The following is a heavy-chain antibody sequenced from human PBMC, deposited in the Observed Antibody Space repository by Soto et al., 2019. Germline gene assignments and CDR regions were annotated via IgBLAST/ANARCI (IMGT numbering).Heavy chain of an antibody. CDR2: IFSNDEK. CDR3: ARFLRNYAYVLGLGNWFDP. J-gene: IGHJ5*02. Sequence: SGPTLMNPTETRTLACTVSGFSLSNARMGVSWVRQPQGKAMEWLAHIFSNDEKSYSTSLKSRLTISKDTSKSQAVLTMTNIDPVATATYYCARFLRNYAYVLGLGNWFDPWGQGTLVTVSS. V-gene: IGHV2-26*01. CDR1: GFSLSNARMG. D-gene: IGHD3-16*01.